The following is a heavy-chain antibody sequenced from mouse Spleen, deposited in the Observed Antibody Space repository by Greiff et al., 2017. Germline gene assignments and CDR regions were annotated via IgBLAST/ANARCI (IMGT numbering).Heavy chain of an antibody. CDR3: ARDSSGRFDY. CDR1: GFTFSDFY. Sequence: EVQGVESGGGLVQSGRSLRLSCATSGFTFSDFYMEWVRQAPGKGLEWIAASRNKANDYTTEYSASVKGRFIVSRDTSQSILYLQMNALRAEDTAIYYCARDSSGRFDYWGQGTTLTVSS. CDR2: SRNKANDYTT. D-gene: IGHD4-1*01. V-gene: IGHV7-1*01. J-gene: IGHJ2*01.